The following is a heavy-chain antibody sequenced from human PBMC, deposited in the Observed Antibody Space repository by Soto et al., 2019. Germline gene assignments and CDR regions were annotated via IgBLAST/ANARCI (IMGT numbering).Heavy chain of an antibody. D-gene: IGHD6-19*01. CDR1: GFTVSSYA. CDR2: ISYDESNK. J-gene: IGHJ4*02. V-gene: IGHV3-30-3*01. Sequence: QVQLVESGGSVVQPGRSLRLSCAASGFTVSSYAMHWVRQAPGKGLEWVAVISYDESNKYYADSVKGRFTISRDNSKNTLYLKMNRLRAAATAVYDCARDRGSGCLVISQYVDYWGQGTLVTVSP. CDR3: ARDRGSGCLVISQYVDY.